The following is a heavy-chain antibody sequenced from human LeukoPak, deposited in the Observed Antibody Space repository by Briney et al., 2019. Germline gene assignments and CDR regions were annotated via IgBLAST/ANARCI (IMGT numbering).Heavy chain of an antibody. V-gene: IGHV4-59*08. J-gene: IGHJ5*02. CDR2: IYYSGST. Sequence: SETLSLTCTVSGGSISSYYWSWIRQPPGKGLEWIGYIYYSGSTNYNPSLKSRVTISVDTSKNQFSLKLSSVTAADTAVYYCASQLGRGWFDPWGQGTLVTVSS. CDR1: GGSISSYY. CDR3: ASQLGRGWFDP. D-gene: IGHD1-1*01.